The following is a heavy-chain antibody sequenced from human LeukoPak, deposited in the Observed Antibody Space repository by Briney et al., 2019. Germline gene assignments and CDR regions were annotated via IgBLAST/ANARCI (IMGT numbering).Heavy chain of an antibody. CDR2: IKQDGGEK. J-gene: IGHJ6*02. V-gene: IGHV3-7*01. CDR1: GFTFSSYW. Sequence: PGGSLRLSCAASGFTFSSYWMSWVRQAPGKGLEWVANIKQDGGEKYYVDSVKGRFTISRDNAKNSLYLQMSSLRAEDTALYYCAGRCSVTRCHFSSYGMDVWGQGTTVTVSS. CDR3: AGRCSVTRCHFSSYGMDV. D-gene: IGHD2-15*01.